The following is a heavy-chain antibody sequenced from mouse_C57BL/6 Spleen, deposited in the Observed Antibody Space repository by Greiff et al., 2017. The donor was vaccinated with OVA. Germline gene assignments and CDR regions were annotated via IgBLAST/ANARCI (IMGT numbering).Heavy chain of an antibody. CDR3: ARETTVGFDY. D-gene: IGHD1-1*01. J-gene: IGHJ2*01. Sequence: EVQVVESEGGLVQPGSSMKLSCTASGFTFSDYYMAWVRQVPEKGLEWVANINYDGSSTYYLDSLKSRFIISRDNAKNILYLQMSSLKSEDTATYYCARETTVGFDYWGQGTTLTVSS. CDR2: INYDGSST. CDR1: GFTFSDYY. V-gene: IGHV5-16*01.